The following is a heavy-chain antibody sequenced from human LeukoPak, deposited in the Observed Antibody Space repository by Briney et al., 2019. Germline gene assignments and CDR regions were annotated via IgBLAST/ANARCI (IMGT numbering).Heavy chain of an antibody. CDR2: ITSSSDYI. CDR1: GFTFSDYT. Sequence: GGSLRLSCAASGFTFSDYTLNWVRQAPGEGLEWVSCITSSSDYIYYADSVQGRFTISRDNAKNSLYLQMNSLRAEDTAVYYCARVKWELPRRMGYAFDIWGQGTMVTVSS. J-gene: IGHJ3*02. CDR3: ARVKWELPRRMGYAFDI. V-gene: IGHV3-21*01. D-gene: IGHD1-26*01.